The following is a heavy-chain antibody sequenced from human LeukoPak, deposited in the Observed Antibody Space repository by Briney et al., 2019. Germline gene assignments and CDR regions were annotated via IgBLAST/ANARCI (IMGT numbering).Heavy chain of an antibody. J-gene: IGHJ6*04. CDR2: IKQDGSEK. CDR3: ARADIVVVPAPLNV. CDR1: GFTFSSYW. Sequence: GGSLRLSCAASGFTFSSYWMSWVRQAPGKGLEWVANIKQDGSEKYYVDSVKGRFTISRDNAKNSLYLQMNSLRAEDTAVYYCARADIVVVPAPLNVWGKGTTVTVSS. D-gene: IGHD2-2*01. V-gene: IGHV3-7*04.